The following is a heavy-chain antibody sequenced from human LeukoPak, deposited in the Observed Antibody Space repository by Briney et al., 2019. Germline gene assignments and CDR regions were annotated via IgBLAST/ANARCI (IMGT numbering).Heavy chain of an antibody. J-gene: IGHJ4*02. CDR2: VHGDGNNI. CDR3: ARARVGDPTDY. CDR1: GFPFSSYA. Sequence: GGSLRLSCAASGFPFSSYAMYWVRQAPGKGLVWVSRVHGDGNNIGYADSVWGRFTISRDNAKNTLYLQMNSLRPEDTAVYYCARARVGDPTDYWGQGTLVTVSS. D-gene: IGHD1-26*01. V-gene: IGHV3-74*01.